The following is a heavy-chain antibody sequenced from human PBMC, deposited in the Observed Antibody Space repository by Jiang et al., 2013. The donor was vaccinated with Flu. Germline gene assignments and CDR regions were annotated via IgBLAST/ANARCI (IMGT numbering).Heavy chain of an antibody. Sequence: LLKPSETLSLTCAVYGGSFSGYYWSWIRQPPGKGLEWIGEINHSGSTNYNPSLKSRVTISVDTSKNQFSLKLSSVTAADTAVYYCARGFPRVFIAAAGTGYYFDYWGQGTLVTVSS. CDR3: ARGFPRVFIAAAGTGYYFDY. D-gene: IGHD6-13*01. CDR2: INHSGST. V-gene: IGHV4-34*01. CDR1: GGSFSGYY. J-gene: IGHJ4*02.